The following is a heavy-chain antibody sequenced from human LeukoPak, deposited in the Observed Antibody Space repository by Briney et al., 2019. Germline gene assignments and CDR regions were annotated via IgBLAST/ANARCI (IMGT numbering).Heavy chain of an antibody. CDR1: GNSISSGDNY. D-gene: IGHD3-10*01. J-gene: IGHJ5*02. V-gene: IGHV4-61*02. CDR3: AKSLYGSGSYYNWFDP. CDR2: IYTSGST. Sequence: SQTLSLTCTVSGNSISSGDNYWSWIRQPAGKGLEWIGRIYTSGSTNYNPSLKSRVTMSLDTSKNQFSLKLSSVTAADTAVYYCAKSLYGSGSYYNWFDPWGQGTLVTVSS.